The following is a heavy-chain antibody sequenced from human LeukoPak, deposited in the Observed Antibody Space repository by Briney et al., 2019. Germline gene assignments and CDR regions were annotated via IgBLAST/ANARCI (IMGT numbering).Heavy chain of an antibody. D-gene: IGHD4-17*01. CDR1: EFTFSSYG. CDR3: ARDPDYGDQHFDY. CDR2: IRYDGSSQ. Sequence: GGSLRLSCVASEFTFSSYGMHWVRQAPGKGLQWVAFIRYDGSSQYYTNSVKGRFTISRDNSKNTMYLQMNSLRAEDMAVYYCARDPDYGDQHFDYWGQGTLVTVFS. J-gene: IGHJ4*02. V-gene: IGHV3-30*02.